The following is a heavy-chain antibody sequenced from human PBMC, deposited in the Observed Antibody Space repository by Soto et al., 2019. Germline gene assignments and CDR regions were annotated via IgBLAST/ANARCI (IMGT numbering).Heavy chain of an antibody. CDR3: ARSPGTKSYYYYYYYMDV. CDR2: ISSSSSYI. Sequence: EVQLVESGGGLVKPGGSLRLSCAASGFTFSSYSMNWVRQAPGKGLEWVSSISSSSSYIYYADSVKGRFTISRDNAKNSLYLQMNSLRAEDTAVYYCARSPGTKSYYYYYYYMDVWGKGTTVTVSS. D-gene: IGHD1-1*01. V-gene: IGHV3-21*01. J-gene: IGHJ6*03. CDR1: GFTFSSYS.